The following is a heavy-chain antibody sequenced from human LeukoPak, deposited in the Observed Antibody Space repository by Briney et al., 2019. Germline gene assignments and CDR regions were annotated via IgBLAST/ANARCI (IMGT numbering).Heavy chain of an antibody. J-gene: IGHJ4*02. D-gene: IGHD3-3*01. Sequence: ASVKVSCKASGYTFTGYYMHWVRQAPGQGLEWMGWINPNSGVANYAQKLQGRVTMTRDTSISTAYMELSRLRSDDTAVYYCARDQSFPYDFWSGYPSDYWGQGTLVTVSS. V-gene: IGHV1-2*02. CDR3: ARDQSFPYDFWSGYPSDY. CDR1: GYTFTGYY. CDR2: INPNSGVA.